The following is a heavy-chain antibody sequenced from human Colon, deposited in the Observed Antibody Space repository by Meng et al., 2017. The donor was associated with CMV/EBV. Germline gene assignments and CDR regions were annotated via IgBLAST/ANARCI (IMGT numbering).Heavy chain of an antibody. CDR2: IYAGGRST. J-gene: IGHJ6*02. CDR3: AKGSLEWLYYGMDV. Sequence: GGSLRLSCAASGFGLSNYGINWVRQAPGKGLEWVSVIYAGGRSTYYADSVKGRFIISRDDSKNTLYMQMNSLRAEDTAVYYCAKGSLEWLYYGMDVWGQGTTVTVSS. D-gene: IGHD3-3*01. CDR1: GFGLSNYG. V-gene: IGHV3-23*03.